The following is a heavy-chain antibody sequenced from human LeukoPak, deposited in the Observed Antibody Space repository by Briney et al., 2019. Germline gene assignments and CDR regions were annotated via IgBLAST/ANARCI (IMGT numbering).Heavy chain of an antibody. D-gene: IGHD3-22*01. CDR3: ATYDSSGYYPPHEY. J-gene: IGHJ4*02. CDR1: GFTFSSYS. CDR2: ISSSSSTI. V-gene: IGHV3-48*01. Sequence: PGGSLRLSCAASGFTFSSYSMNWVRQAPGKGLEWVSYISSSSSTIYYADSVKGRFTISRDNAKNSLYLQMNSLRVEDTAVYFCATYDSSGYYPPHEYWGQGTLVTVSS.